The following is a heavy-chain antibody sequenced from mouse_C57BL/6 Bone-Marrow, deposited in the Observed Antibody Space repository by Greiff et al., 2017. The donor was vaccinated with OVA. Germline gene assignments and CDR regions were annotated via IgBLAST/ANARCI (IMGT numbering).Heavy chain of an antibody. V-gene: IGHV5-6*02. D-gene: IGHD1-1*01. CDR1: GFTFSSYG. J-gene: IGHJ2*01. CDR2: ISSGGSYT. CDR3: ARRNDGWDY. Sequence: DVKLVESGGDLVKPGGSLKLSCAASGFTFSSYGMSWVRQTPDKRLEWVATISSGGSYTYYPDSVKGRFTISRDNAKNTLYLQMSSLKSDDTAMYYCARRNDGWDYWGQGTTLTVSS.